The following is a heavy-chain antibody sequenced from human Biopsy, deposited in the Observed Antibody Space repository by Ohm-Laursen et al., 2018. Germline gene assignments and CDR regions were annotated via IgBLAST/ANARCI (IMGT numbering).Heavy chain of an antibody. D-gene: IGHD1-26*01. CDR3: ARGEGSSWFDP. V-gene: IGHV1-69*10. CDR2: IIPIPNVA. CDR1: IDSFTSYA. J-gene: IGHJ5*02. Sequence: SVNVSCKPSIDSFTSYAIGWRRQAPGQGIEWMGGIIPIPNVATYAQKFQGRITITADESTSTAYMELSSLTSDDTAVYFCARGEGSSWFDPWGHGTLVTVSS.